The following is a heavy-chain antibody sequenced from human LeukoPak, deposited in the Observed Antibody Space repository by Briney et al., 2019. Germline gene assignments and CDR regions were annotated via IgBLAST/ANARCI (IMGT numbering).Heavy chain of an antibody. V-gene: IGHV4-31*03. J-gene: IGHJ6*03. CDR2: IYYSGST. CDR3: ARVMLYYYMDV. CDR1: GGSISSGGYY. Sequence: SETLSLTCTVSGGSISSGGYYWSWIRQHPGKGLEWIGYIYYSGSTYYNPSPKSRVTISVDTSKNQFSLKLSSVTAADTAVYYCARVMLYYYMDVWGKGTTVTVSS. D-gene: IGHD2-8*01.